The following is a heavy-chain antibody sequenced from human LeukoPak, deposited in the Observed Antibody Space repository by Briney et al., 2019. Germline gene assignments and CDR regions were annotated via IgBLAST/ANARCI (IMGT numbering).Heavy chain of an antibody. J-gene: IGHJ3*01. Sequence: GGSLRLSCEASGFTFSDFGLHWVRQAPGKGPEWVAFIRSEENKIYYLASVRGRFTISRDNSKNTLFLQMSSLRHEDTAVYYCARGAGTYYGTDTFDLWGQGTMVTVSS. D-gene: IGHD1-26*01. CDR2: IRSEENKI. CDR1: GFTFSDFG. V-gene: IGHV3-30*02. CDR3: ARGAGTYYGTDTFDL.